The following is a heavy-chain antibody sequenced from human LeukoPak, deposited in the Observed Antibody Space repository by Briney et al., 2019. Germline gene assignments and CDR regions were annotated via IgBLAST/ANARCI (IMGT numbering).Heavy chain of an antibody. J-gene: IGHJ4*02. CDR2: INHSGST. CDR1: GGSFSGYY. V-gene: IGHV4-34*01. Sequence: SETLSLTCAVYGGSFSGYYWSWIRQPPGKGLEWIGEINHSGSTNYNPSLKSRVTISVDTSKNQFSLKLSSVTAADTAVYYCAKSGYSSSWYFWGGRLFDYWGQGTLVTVSS. D-gene: IGHD6-13*01. CDR3: AKSGYSSSWYFWGGRLFDY.